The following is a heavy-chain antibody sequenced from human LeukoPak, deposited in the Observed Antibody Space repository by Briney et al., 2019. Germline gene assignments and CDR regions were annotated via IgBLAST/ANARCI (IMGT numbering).Heavy chain of an antibody. CDR3: ARLIAAAPDAFDI. V-gene: IGHV4-39*01. J-gene: IGHJ3*02. CDR1: DGSISSTNYY. Sequence: PSETTSLTCTVSDGSISSTNYYWGWIRQPPGKGLEWIGSMYYSESTFYNPSLKSRVTISVDTSKNQFSLKVSSVTAADTAVYYCARLIAAAPDAFDIWGQGTMVTVSS. D-gene: IGHD6-13*01. CDR2: MYYSEST.